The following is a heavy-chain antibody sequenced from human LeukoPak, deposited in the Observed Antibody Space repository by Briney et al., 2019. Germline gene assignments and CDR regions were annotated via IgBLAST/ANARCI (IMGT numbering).Heavy chain of an antibody. V-gene: IGHV3-30*04. Sequence: GGSLRLSCAASGFTFSSYAMHWVRQAPGKGLEWVAVISYDGSNKYYADSVKGRFTISRDNSKNTLYLQMNSLRAEDTAVYYCARDNHSSSWYFDYWGQGTLVTVSS. D-gene: IGHD6-13*01. CDR1: GFTFSSYA. CDR3: ARDNHSSSWYFDY. J-gene: IGHJ4*02. CDR2: ISYDGSNK.